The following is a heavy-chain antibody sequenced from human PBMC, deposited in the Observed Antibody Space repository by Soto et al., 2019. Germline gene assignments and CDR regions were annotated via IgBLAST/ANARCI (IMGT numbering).Heavy chain of an antibody. CDR2: IYYSGST. J-gene: IGHJ5*02. Sequence: PSETLSLTCTVSGGSISSGGYYWSWIRQHPGKGLEWIGYIYYSGSTYYNPSLKSRVTISVDTSKNQFSLKLSSVTAADTAVYYCARDETSYYYDGNWFDPWGQGTLVTVSS. V-gene: IGHV4-31*03. CDR1: GGSISSGGYY. CDR3: ARDETSYYYDGNWFDP. D-gene: IGHD3-22*01.